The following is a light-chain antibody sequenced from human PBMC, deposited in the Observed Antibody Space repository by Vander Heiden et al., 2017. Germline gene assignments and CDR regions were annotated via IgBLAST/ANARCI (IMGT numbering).Light chain of an antibody. Sequence: IVLTQSPATLSLSPGERATLSCRASQSVSSYLAWYQQKPGQAPRLLIYDASNRATGIPARFSGSGSGTDFTFTISSLEPEDFAVYYCQQRSNWPLTFGGGTKVEIK. V-gene: IGKV3-11*01. CDR1: QSVSSY. CDR2: DAS. CDR3: QQRSNWPLT. J-gene: IGKJ4*01.